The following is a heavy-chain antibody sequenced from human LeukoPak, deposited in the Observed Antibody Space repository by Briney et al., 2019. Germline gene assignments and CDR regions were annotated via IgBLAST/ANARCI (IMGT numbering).Heavy chain of an antibody. V-gene: IGHV3-7*01. CDR1: GFTFSIYS. CDR2: IKQDGSEK. J-gene: IGHJ6*03. Sequence: GGSLRLSCAASGFTFSIYSMTWVRQAPGKGLEWVANIKQDGSEKYYVDSVKGRFTISRDNAKNSLYLQMNSLRAEDTAVYYCARDGNNYYYYMDVWGKGTTVTVSS. CDR3: ARDGNNYYYYMDV. D-gene: IGHD1/OR15-1a*01.